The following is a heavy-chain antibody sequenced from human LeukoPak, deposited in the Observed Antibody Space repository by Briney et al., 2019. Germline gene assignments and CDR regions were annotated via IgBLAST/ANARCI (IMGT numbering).Heavy chain of an antibody. D-gene: IGHD5-24*01. V-gene: IGHV4-4*07. CDR3: ARGEEMATPDY. J-gene: IGHJ4*02. CDR2: IYTSGST. Sequence: SETLSLTCTVSGGSISSYYWSWIRQPAGKGLEWIGRIYTSGSTNYNPSLKSRVTISVDSSKNQFSLKLSSVTAADTAVYYCARGEEMATPDYWGQGTLVTVSS. CDR1: GGSISSYY.